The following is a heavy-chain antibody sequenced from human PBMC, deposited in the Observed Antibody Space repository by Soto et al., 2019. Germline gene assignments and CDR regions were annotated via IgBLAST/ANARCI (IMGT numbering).Heavy chain of an antibody. D-gene: IGHD5-18*01. Sequence: ASVKVSCKASGYTFTGYYMHWVRQAPGQGLEWMGWINPNSGGTNYAQKFQGWVTMTRDTSISTAYMELSRLRSDDTAVYYCARAQSYVDTAMEVWFDPWGQGTLVTVSS. CDR2: INPNSGGT. CDR3: ARAQSYVDTAMEVWFDP. CDR1: GYTFTGYY. J-gene: IGHJ5*02. V-gene: IGHV1-2*04.